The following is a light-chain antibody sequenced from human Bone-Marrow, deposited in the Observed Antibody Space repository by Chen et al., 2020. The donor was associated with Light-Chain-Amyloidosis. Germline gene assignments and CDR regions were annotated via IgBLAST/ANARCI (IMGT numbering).Light chain of an antibody. V-gene: IGLV2-23*01. J-gene: IGLJ3*02. CDR1: SSDVGTYNL. Sequence: QSALTQPAYVSGSPGQSITISCTGSSSDVGTYNLVSWYQNHPGKAPKLIIYEAKKRPSGVSNRFSGSRSGYTASLTISGLQAEDEADYYCCSYAGRGKMFGGGTKLTVL. CDR3: CSYAGRGKM. CDR2: EAK.